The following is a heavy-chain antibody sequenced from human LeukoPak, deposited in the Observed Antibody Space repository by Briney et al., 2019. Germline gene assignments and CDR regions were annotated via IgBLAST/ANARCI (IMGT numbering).Heavy chain of an antibody. CDR1: GFTFSSYG. Sequence: PGRSLRLSCAASGFTFSSYGMHWVRQAPGKGLEWVAVISYDGSNKYYADSVKGRFTISRDNSKNTLYLQLNSLRAEDTAIYYCAKDLSYGFDYWGQGTLVTVSS. J-gene: IGHJ4*02. V-gene: IGHV3-30*18. D-gene: IGHD5-18*01. CDR3: AKDLSYGFDY. CDR2: ISYDGSNK.